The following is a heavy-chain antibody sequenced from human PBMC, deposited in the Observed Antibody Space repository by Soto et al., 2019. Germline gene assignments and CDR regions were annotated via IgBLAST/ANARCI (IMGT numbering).Heavy chain of an antibody. CDR3: ARERYCSGGSCLAPRYGMDV. Sequence: QVQLVQSGAEVKKPGSSVKVSCTASGGTFSSYAISWVRQAPGQGLEWMGGIIPIFGTANYAQKFQGRVTITADESTSTAYMELSSLRSEDTAVYYCARERYCSGGSCLAPRYGMDVWGQGTTVTVSS. V-gene: IGHV1-69*01. CDR1: GGTFSSYA. J-gene: IGHJ6*02. D-gene: IGHD2-15*01. CDR2: IIPIFGTA.